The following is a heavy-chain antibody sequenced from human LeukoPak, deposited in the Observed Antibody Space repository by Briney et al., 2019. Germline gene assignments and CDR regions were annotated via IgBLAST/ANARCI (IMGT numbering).Heavy chain of an antibody. Sequence: PGGSLRLSCAASGFTFSSYDMHWVRHATGKGLEWVSAIGTAGDTYYPGSVRGRFTISRENAKNSLYLQMNSLRAGDTAVYYCARDSGDYLLSKGLGHQGAFDIWGQGTMVTVSS. CDR1: GFTFSSYD. D-gene: IGHD4-17*01. V-gene: IGHV3-13*01. CDR2: IGTAGDT. J-gene: IGHJ3*02. CDR3: ARDSGDYLLSKGLGHQGAFDI.